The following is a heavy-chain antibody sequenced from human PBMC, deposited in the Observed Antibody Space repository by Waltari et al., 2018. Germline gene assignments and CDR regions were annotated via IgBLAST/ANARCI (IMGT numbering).Heavy chain of an antibody. Sequence: QVQLVQSGAEVKKPGSSVKVPCKPSAVTFSSYAISWVRQAPVHGLEWMGGIIPIFGTANYAQKFQGRVTITADESTSTAYMELSSLRSEDTAVYYCARVAVAGTTDYYYYYGMDVWGQGTTVTVSS. D-gene: IGHD6-19*01. CDR3: ARVAVAGTTDYYYYYGMDV. CDR2: IIPIFGTA. CDR1: AVTFSSYA. V-gene: IGHV1-69*13. J-gene: IGHJ6*02.